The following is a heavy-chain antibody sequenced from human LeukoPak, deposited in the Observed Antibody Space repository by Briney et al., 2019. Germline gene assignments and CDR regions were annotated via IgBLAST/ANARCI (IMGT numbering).Heavy chain of an antibody. CDR2: IKQDGSEK. D-gene: IGHD3-10*01. Sequence: GGSLRLSCAASGFTFSSYWMSWVRQAPGKGLEWVANIKQDGSEKYYVDSVKGRFTISRDNAKNSLYLQMNSLRAEDTAVYYRARLLQWFGVNWFDPWGQGTLVTVSS. J-gene: IGHJ5*02. CDR3: ARLLQWFGVNWFDP. V-gene: IGHV3-7*01. CDR1: GFTFSSYW.